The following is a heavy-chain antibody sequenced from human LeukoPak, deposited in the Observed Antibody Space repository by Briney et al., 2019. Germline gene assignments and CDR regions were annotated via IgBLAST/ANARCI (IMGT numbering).Heavy chain of an antibody. Sequence: SETLSLTCTVSGGSISSSSYYWSWIRQPPGKGLEWIGYIYYSGSTNYNPSLKSRVTISVDTSKNQFSLKLSSVTAADTAVYYCASATYDSSAFDIWGQGTMVTVSS. D-gene: IGHD3-22*01. CDR3: ASATYDSSAFDI. CDR1: GGSISSSSYY. CDR2: IYYSGST. J-gene: IGHJ3*02. V-gene: IGHV4-61*01.